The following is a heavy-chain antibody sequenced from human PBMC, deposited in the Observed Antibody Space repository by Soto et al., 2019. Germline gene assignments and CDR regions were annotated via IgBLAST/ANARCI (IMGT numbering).Heavy chain of an antibody. D-gene: IGHD3-16*02. CDR1: GFTFSSYG. V-gene: IGHV3-23*01. CDR2: ISGSGDSK. CDR3: ARIPFDHVWGTDRYSPNFDY. J-gene: IGHJ4*02. Sequence: GGSLRLSCAASGFTFSSYGMHWVRRGPGKGLEWVSGISGSGDSKHYSDSLKGRFTISRDNSKDTLFLQMNSLRAEDTAVYYCARIPFDHVWGTDRYSPNFDYWGQGTQVTVSS.